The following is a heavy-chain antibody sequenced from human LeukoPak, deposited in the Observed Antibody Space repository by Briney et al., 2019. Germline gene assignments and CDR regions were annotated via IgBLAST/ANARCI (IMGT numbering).Heavy chain of an antibody. Sequence: GGSLRLSCAASGFTFSSYGMHWVRQAPGKGLEWVAFIRYDGSNKYYADPVKGRFTISRDNSKNTLYLQMNSLRAEDTAVYYCAKVQQLVRYYFDYWGQGTLVTVSS. V-gene: IGHV3-30*02. CDR2: IRYDGSNK. CDR3: AKVQQLVRYYFDY. D-gene: IGHD6-13*01. J-gene: IGHJ4*02. CDR1: GFTFSSYG.